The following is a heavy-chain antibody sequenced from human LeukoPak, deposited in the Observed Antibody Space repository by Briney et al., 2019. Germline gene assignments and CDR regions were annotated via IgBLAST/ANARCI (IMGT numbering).Heavy chain of an antibody. CDR1: GFSLSTYS. Sequence: GGSLRLSCVASGFSLSTYSMNWVRQAPGKGLEWISYISSRSSTIYYADSVKGRFTVSRDNARNSLSLQMNSLRADDTAVYYCARDHIITVAAFDSWGQGTLVTVSS. CDR3: ARDHIITVAAFDS. V-gene: IGHV3-48*04. J-gene: IGHJ4*02. CDR2: ISSRSSTI. D-gene: IGHD6-19*01.